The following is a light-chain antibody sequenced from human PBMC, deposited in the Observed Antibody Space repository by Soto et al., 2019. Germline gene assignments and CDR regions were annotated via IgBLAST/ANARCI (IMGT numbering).Light chain of an antibody. CDR3: SSYTSSSTPLYV. Sequence: QSVLTQPASVSGSPGQSITISCTGTSSDVGGYNYVSWYQQHPGKAPKLMIYEVSNRPSGVSNRFSGSKSGNTASLTISELQAEDEADYYCSSYTSSSTPLYVFGNGTKVTVL. J-gene: IGLJ1*01. V-gene: IGLV2-14*01. CDR1: SSDVGGYNY. CDR2: EVS.